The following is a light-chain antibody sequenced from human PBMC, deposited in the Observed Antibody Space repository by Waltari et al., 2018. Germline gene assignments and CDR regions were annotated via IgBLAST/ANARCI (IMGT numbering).Light chain of an antibody. CDR1: SSDVGGYTY. Sequence: QSALTQPRSVSGSPGQSVTISCTGTSSDVGGYTYVAGYQQHPGKAPKLIIYDVTKRPSGVPDRFSGSKSGNTASLTISGLQAEDEADYYCCSYGGSYSFVVFGGGTKLTVL. V-gene: IGLV2-11*01. CDR2: DVT. CDR3: CSYGGSYSFVV. J-gene: IGLJ2*01.